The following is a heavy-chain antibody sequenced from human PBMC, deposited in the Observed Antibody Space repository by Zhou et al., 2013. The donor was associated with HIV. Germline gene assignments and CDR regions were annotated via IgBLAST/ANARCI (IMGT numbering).Heavy chain of an antibody. CDR3: ARVGNIITGTTLTRGPFDY. V-gene: IGHV1-69*04. J-gene: IGHJ4*02. Sequence: QVQLVQSGAEVKKPGSSVKVSCKASGGTFSSYAISWVRQAPGQGLEWMGRIIPILGIANYAQKFQGRVTITADKSTSTAYMELSSLRSEDTAVYYCARVGNIITGTTLTRGPFDYWGQGTLVTVSS. CDR1: GGTFSSYA. D-gene: IGHD1-20*01. CDR2: IIPILGIA.